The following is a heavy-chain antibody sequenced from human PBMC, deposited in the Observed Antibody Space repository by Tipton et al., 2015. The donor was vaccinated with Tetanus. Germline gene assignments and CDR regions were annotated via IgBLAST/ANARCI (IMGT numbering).Heavy chain of an antibody. V-gene: IGHV4-30-4*01. CDR3: ARANYDSSKKGPVDS. D-gene: IGHD1-7*01. Sequence: TLSLTCTVSGASFSSGDYYWSWIRKPPGKDLEWIGYIYQTGTTYYNPSLKGRVTISMDRSNTQFSLRLDSLTAADTAVYYCARANYDSSKKGPVDSWGQGSLVIVSS. CDR2: IYQTGTT. J-gene: IGHJ4*02. CDR1: GASFSSGDYY.